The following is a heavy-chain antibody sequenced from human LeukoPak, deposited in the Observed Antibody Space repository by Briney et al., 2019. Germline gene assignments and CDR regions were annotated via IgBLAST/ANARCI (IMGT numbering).Heavy chain of an antibody. CDR3: ARDPGGAVAGVFDY. Sequence: SETLSVTCTVSGDSISSSSYYWGWIRQPPGKGLEWIGSIYYSGSTYYNSSLKSRVTISVDTSKNQFSLKLSSVTAADTAVYYCARDPGGAVAGVFDYWGQGTLVTVSS. J-gene: IGHJ4*02. CDR2: IYYSGST. V-gene: IGHV4-39*07. CDR1: GDSISSSSYY. D-gene: IGHD6-19*01.